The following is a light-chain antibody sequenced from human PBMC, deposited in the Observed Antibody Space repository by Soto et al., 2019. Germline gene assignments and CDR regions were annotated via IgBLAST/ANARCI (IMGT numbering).Light chain of an antibody. CDR2: GAS. Sequence: EIVMTQSPATLSVSPGERATLSCRASQSVGRNLAWYQQKPCQAPRLLIYGASTRATGIPARFSGSGSGTEFTLTIRSLQSEDFAIYSCQQYNHWPPLTFGGGTKVEIK. J-gene: IGKJ4*01. V-gene: IGKV3-15*01. CDR3: QQYNHWPPLT. CDR1: QSVGRN.